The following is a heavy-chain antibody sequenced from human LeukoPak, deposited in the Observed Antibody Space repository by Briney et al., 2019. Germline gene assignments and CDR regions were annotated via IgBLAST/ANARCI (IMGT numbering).Heavy chain of an antibody. CDR2: IYYSGST. J-gene: IGHJ4*02. Sequence: SETLSLTCTVSGGSISSYYWSWIRQPPGKGLEWIGYIYYSGSTNYNPSLKSRVTISVDTSKNQFSLKLSSVTAADTAVYYCARASGYAEVEYWGQGTLVTVSS. V-gene: IGHV4-59*01. CDR3: ARASGYAEVEY. D-gene: IGHD5-12*01. CDR1: GGSISSYY.